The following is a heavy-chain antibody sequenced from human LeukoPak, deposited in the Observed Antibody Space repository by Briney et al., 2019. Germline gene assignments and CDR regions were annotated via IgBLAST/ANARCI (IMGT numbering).Heavy chain of an antibody. V-gene: IGHV4-4*09. J-gene: IGHJ4*02. CDR3: ARGSVLFDY. CDR2: IYTSGST. D-gene: IGHD3-10*01. CDR1: GGSISSYY. Sequence: SETLSLTCTVSGGSISSYYWSWIRQPPGKGLGWIGYIYTSGSTDYIPSLRSRLTISVDTSKTQFSLKLSSVTAADTAVYYCARGSVLFDYWGQGTLVTVSS.